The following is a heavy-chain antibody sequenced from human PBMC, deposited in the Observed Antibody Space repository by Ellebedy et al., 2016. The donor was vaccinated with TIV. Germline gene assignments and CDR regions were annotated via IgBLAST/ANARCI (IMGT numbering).Heavy chain of an antibody. Sequence: GESLKISCAASGVTFDNYAMIWVRQAPGKGLEWVSSIIAGGGATSYADSVKGRFTISRDDSRSSVFLDMSGLRGDDTAVYYCAKVRAALVYGPGNYFDVWGQGILVNVSS. J-gene: IGHJ4*02. CDR3: AKVRAALVYGPGNYFDV. CDR1: GVTFDNYA. CDR2: IIAGGGAT. D-gene: IGHD1-14*01. V-gene: IGHV3-23*01.